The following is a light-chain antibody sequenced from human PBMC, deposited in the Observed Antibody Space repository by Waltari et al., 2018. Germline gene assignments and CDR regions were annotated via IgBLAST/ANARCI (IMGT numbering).Light chain of an antibody. CDR3: CSYAGSFYV. CDR1: SSDVGGYKY. J-gene: IGLJ1*01. CDR2: DVS. Sequence: QSALTQPRSVSGSPGQSVTISCTGTSSDVGGYKYVSWYQHHPGKAPKLMIYDVSKRPSGVPDRFSGSKSGNTASLTISGLQAEDEADYYCCSYAGSFYVFGTGTKVTVL. V-gene: IGLV2-11*01.